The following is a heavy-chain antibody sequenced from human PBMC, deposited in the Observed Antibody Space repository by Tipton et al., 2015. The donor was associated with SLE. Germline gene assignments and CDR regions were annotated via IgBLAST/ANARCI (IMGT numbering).Heavy chain of an antibody. D-gene: IGHD6-13*01. CDR1: GGSFSGYY. CDR3: ARGLSGYSSSWFYYYYGMDV. CDR2: INHSGST. J-gene: IGHJ6*02. V-gene: IGHV4-34*01. Sequence: LRLSCAVYGGSFSGYYWSWIRQPPGKGLEWIGEINHSGSTNYNPSLKIRVTISLDTSRNQFSVRLSSVIAADTAVYYCARGLSGYSSSWFYYYYGMDVWGQGTAVTVSS.